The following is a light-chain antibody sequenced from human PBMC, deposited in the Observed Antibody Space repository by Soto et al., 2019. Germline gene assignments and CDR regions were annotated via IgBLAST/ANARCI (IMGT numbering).Light chain of an antibody. J-gene: IGLJ2*01. CDR3: QSANSSGTYVV. Sequence: SCELTQPPSVSVSPGQTARITCSGDALPKQYAYWYKQKPAQAPVLVIYKDSERPSGIPERLSGSSSGTTITLTISGVQAEDEADYYCQSANSSGTYVVFGGGTKLTVL. CDR2: KDS. CDR1: ALPKQY. V-gene: IGLV3-25*03.